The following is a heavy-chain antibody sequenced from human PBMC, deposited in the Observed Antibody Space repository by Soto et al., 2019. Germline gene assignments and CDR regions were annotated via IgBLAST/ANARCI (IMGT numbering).Heavy chain of an antibody. V-gene: IGHV3-23*01. D-gene: IGHD2-2*01. CDR2: ISGSAGSSGP. Sequence: EVQLLESGGGLVQPGGSLRLSCVASGFTFSTYTMSWVRQAPGKGLEWVSVISGSAGSSGPSYADSVQGRFSISRDNARNTLYLQMNSRGGEDTAMYYCAKARCSTANCYVPEYWGQGTRVTVSS. CDR1: GFTFSTYT. J-gene: IGHJ4*02. CDR3: AKARCSTANCYVPEY.